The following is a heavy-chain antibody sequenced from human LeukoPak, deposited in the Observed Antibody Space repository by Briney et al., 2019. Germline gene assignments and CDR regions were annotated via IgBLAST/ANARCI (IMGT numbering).Heavy chain of an antibody. Sequence: SETLSLTCDVSGDFIRSYWWGWLRQPAGKGLEWIGRIYATGSTKFNPSLKSRLTMSMDTSTNQFSLELSLKLTSVTAADTAVYFCARQGYTASYYFLDFWSQGTLVTVSP. V-gene: IGHV4-4*07. D-gene: IGHD1-26*01. CDR3: ARQGYTASYYFLDF. J-gene: IGHJ4*02. CDR2: IYATGST. CDR1: GDFIRSYW.